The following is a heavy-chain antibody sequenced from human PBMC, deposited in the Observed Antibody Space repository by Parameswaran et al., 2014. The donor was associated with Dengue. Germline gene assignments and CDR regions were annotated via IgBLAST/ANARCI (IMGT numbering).Heavy chain of an antibody. Sequence: KGLEWIGEINHSGSTNYNPSLKSRVTISVDTSKNQFSLKLSSVTAADTAVYYCARGPRLGNLGPGYCSSTSCHATRYYYYGMDVWGQGTTVTVSS. D-gene: IGHD2-2*01. CDR2: INHSGST. V-gene: IGHV4-34*01. CDR3: ARGPRLGNLGPGYCSSTSCHATRYYYYGMDV. J-gene: IGHJ6*02.